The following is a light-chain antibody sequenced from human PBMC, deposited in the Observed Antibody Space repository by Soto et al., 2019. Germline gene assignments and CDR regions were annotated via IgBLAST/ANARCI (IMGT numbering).Light chain of an antibody. J-gene: IGKJ2*01. CDR2: WAS. CDR1: QSILYSSNNKNY. V-gene: IGKV4-1*01. CDR3: QQYYSAPPT. Sequence: DIVMTQSPDSLPVSLGERATINCKSSQSILYSSNNKNYLAWYQQKPGQPPKLLIYWASTRESGVPDRFSGSGSGTDFTLTITSLQAEDVAVYYCQQYYSAPPTFGPGTKLEIK.